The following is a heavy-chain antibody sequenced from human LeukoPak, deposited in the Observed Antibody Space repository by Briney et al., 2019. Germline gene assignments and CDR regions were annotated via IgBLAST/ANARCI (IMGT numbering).Heavy chain of an antibody. Sequence: SVKVSCKASGGTFSSYAISWVRQAPGQGLEWMGRIIPIFGTANYAQKFQGRVTITTDESTSTAYMELSSLRSEDTAVYYCASGFGKLLEDYFDYWGQGTLVTVSS. CDR1: GGTFSSYA. V-gene: IGHV1-69*05. D-gene: IGHD3-10*01. CDR2: IIPIFGTA. J-gene: IGHJ4*02. CDR3: ASGFGKLLEDYFDY.